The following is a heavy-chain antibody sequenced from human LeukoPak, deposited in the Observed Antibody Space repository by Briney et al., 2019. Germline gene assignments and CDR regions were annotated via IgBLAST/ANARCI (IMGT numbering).Heavy chain of an antibody. Sequence: SETLSLTCTVSGGSISSYYWSWIRQPPGKGLEWIGYIYYSGSTNYNPSLKSRVTISVGTSKNQFSLKLSSVTAADTAVYYCARTLVGAGGDFDYWGQGTLVTVSS. CDR1: GGSISSYY. CDR2: IYYSGST. V-gene: IGHV4-59*08. CDR3: ARTLVGAGGDFDY. D-gene: IGHD1-26*01. J-gene: IGHJ4*02.